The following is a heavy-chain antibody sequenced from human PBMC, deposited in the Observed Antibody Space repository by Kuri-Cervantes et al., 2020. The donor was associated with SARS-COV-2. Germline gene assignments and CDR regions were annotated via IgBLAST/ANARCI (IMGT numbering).Heavy chain of an antibody. Sequence: GGSLRLSCAASGFTFSSYWMSWVRQAPGKGLEWVANIKQDGSEKYYVDSVKGRFTISRDNAKNSLYLQMNSLRAEDTAVYYCASGGDCSSTSCHRAEVNWGQGTLVTVSS. V-gene: IGHV3-7*01. CDR2: IKQDGSEK. CDR3: ASGGDCSSTSCHRAEVN. D-gene: IGHD2-2*02. CDR1: GFTFSSYW. J-gene: IGHJ4*02.